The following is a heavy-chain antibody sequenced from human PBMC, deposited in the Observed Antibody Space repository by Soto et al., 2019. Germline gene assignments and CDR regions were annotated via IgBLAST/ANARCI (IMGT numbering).Heavy chain of an antibody. J-gene: IGHJ4*02. CDR1: GYTFTSYG. CDR2: ISAYNGNT. CDR3: ARDLTPNYYGSGSYSPTSYYFDY. V-gene: IGHV1-18*01. Sequence: ASVKVSWKASGYTFTSYGISGVRQPPGQGLEWMGWISAYNGNTNYAQKLQGRVTMTTDTSTSTAYMELRSLRSDDTAVYYCARDLTPNYYGSGSYSPTSYYFDYWGQ. D-gene: IGHD3-10*01.